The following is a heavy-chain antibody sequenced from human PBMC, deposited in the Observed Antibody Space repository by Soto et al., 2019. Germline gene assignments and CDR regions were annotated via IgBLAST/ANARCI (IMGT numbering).Heavy chain of an antibody. V-gene: IGHV3-30-3*01. J-gene: IGHJ4*02. CDR1: GFTFSSYA. CDR3: ARDAIRRGWSLVYFTY. CDR2: ISYDGSNK. D-gene: IGHD6-19*01. Sequence: QVQLVESGGGVVQPGRSLRLSCAASGFTFSSYAMHWVRQAPGKGLEWVAVISYDGSNKYYADSVKGRFTISRDNSKNTLYLQMTSLRAEDTAVYYCARDAIRRGWSLVYFTYWGQGTLVTVSS.